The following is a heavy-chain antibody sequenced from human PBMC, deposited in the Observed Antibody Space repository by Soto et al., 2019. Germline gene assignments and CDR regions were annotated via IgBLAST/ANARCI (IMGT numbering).Heavy chain of an antibody. Sequence: SETLSLTCAVYGGSFSGYYWSWIRQPPGKGLEWIGEINHSGSTNYNPSLKSRVTISVDTSKNQFSLKLSSVTAADTAVYYCARVATTVSRLDYWGQGTLVTVSS. CDR1: GGSFSGYY. CDR3: ARVATTVSRLDY. CDR2: INHSGST. D-gene: IGHD4-17*01. J-gene: IGHJ4*02. V-gene: IGHV4-34*01.